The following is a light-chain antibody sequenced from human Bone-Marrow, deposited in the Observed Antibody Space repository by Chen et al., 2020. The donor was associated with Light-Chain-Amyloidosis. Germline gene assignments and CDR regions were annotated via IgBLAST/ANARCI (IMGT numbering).Light chain of an antibody. V-gene: IGLV3-25*03. CDR3: QSADSSGTYEVI. CDR1: DLPTKY. J-gene: IGLJ2*01. Sequence: SYELTQAPSVSVSPGQKARNHCPGDDLPTKYAYWYQQKPGQAPVLVIHRDTERPSGISERFSGSSSGTTATLTISGVQAEDEADYRCQSADSSGTYEVIFGGGTKLTVL. CDR2: RDT.